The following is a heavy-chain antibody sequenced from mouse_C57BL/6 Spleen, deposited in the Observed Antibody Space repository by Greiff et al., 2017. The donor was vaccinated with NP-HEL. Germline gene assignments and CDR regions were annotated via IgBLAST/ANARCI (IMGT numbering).Heavy chain of an antibody. CDR1: GFTFSSYT. Sequence: EVQLVESGGGLVKPGGSLKLSCAASGFTFSSYTMSWVRQTPEKRLEWVATISGGGGNTYYPDSVKGRFTISRDNAKNTLYLQMSSLRSEDTALYYCARRGVRRGFAYWGQGTLVTVSA. CDR3: ARRGVRRGFAY. J-gene: IGHJ3*01. CDR2: ISGGGGNT. V-gene: IGHV5-9*01.